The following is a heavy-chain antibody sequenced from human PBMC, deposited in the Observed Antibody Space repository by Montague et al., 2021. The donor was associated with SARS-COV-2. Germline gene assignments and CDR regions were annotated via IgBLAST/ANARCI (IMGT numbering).Heavy chain of an antibody. V-gene: IGHV4-4*07. CDR2: IYASGGT. D-gene: IGHD2-15*01. J-gene: IGHJ4*02. CDR1: GDSISSFY. Sequence: TLSLTCTASGDSISSFYWNWIRQPAGKGLEWIGRIYASGGTNYNPSXKSRVTMSVDTSKNQFSLKLNSVTAADTAVYYCGRGVVAATPVVDYWGRGTLVTVSS. CDR3: GRGVVAATPVVDY.